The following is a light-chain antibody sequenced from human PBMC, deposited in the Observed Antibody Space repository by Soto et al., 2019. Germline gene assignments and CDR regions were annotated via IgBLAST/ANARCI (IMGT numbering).Light chain of an antibody. CDR3: CSYVRTGSFEVDV. J-gene: IGLJ1*01. V-gene: IGLV2-23*02. CDR1: RSDVGSYNL. Sequence: QSALTQPASVSGSPGQSITISCTGTRSDVGSYNLVSWFQQHPDKAPKLIIYEVNKRPSGVSYRFSGSKSGNRASLTISGLQADYEAEYYCCSYVRTGSFEVDVFGTGTKLTVL. CDR2: EVN.